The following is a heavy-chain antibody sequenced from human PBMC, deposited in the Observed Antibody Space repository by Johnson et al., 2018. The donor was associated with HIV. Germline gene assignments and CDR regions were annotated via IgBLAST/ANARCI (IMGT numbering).Heavy chain of an antibody. J-gene: IGHJ3*02. CDR1: GMAFSDLW. CDR2: IRSKANSYAT. Sequence: VQLVESGGGLVKPGGSLTVSCAASGMAFSDLWMNWVRQAPGKGLEWVGRIRSKANSYATAFASSVKGRFTISRDDSKNTAYLQMNSLKTEDTAVYYCTRQADIWGQGTMVTVSS. CDR3: TRQADI. V-gene: IGHV3-73*01.